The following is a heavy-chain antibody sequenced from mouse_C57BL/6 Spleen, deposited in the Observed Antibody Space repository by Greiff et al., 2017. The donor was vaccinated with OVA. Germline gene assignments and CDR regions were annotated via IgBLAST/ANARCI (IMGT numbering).Heavy chain of an antibody. J-gene: IGHJ1*03. V-gene: IGHV1-81*01. Sequence: QVQLQQSGAELARPGASVKLSCKASGYTFTSYGISWVKQRTGQGLEWIGEIYPRSGNTYYNEKFKGKATLTADKSSSTAYMELRSLTSEDSAVYFCARGGDYYGSSSRWYFDVWGTGTTVTVSS. CDR1: GYTFTSYG. D-gene: IGHD1-1*01. CDR2: IYPRSGNT. CDR3: ARGGDYYGSSSRWYFDV.